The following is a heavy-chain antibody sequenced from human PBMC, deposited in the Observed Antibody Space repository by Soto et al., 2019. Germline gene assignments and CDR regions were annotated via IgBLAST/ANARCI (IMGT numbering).Heavy chain of an antibody. CDR2: IYYSGST. Sequence: QVQLQESSAGLVKPSETLSLTCTVSGGSISSYYWSWIRQPPGKGLEWIGYIYYSGSTNYNPSLKSRVTISVDTSKNQFSLKLSSVTAADTAVYYCARNVVPDYWGQGTLVTVSS. D-gene: IGHD3-10*01. J-gene: IGHJ4*02. V-gene: IGHV4-59*08. CDR3: ARNVVPDY. CDR1: GGSISSYY.